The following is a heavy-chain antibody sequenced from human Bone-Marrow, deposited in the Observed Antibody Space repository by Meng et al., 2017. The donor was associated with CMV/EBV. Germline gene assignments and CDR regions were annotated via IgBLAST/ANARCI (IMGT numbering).Heavy chain of an antibody. J-gene: IGHJ6*02. CDR1: GGTFSSYA. CDR3: AKDFRQFSDIVVVPAAIWDTFHYYGMDG. Sequence: SVKVSCKASGGTFSSYAISWVRQAPGQGLEWMGGIIPIFGTANYAQKFQGRVTITTDESTSTAYMELSSRRAEDTAVYYCAKDFRQFSDIVVVPAAIWDTFHYYGMDGWGQGTTVTVSS. V-gene: IGHV1-69*05. D-gene: IGHD2-2*02. CDR2: IIPIFGTA.